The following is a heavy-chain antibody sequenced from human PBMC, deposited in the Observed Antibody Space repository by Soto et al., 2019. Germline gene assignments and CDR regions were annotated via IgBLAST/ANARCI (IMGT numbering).Heavy chain of an antibody. CDR3: ARGGAAAGTYYYYYGMDV. CDR1: GGTFSSYA. J-gene: IGHJ6*02. CDR2: IIPIFGTA. V-gene: IGHV1-69*12. D-gene: IGHD6-13*01. Sequence: QVQLVQSGAEVKKPGSSVKVSCKASGGTFSSYAISWVRQAPGQWLEWMGGIIPIFGTANYAQKFQGRVTITADESTSTAYMELSSLRSEDTAVYYCARGGAAAGTYYYYYGMDVWGQGTTVTVSS.